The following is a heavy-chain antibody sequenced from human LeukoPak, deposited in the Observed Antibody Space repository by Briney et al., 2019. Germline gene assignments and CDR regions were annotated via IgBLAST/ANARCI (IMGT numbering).Heavy chain of an antibody. V-gene: IGHV4-38-2*01. J-gene: IGHJ3*02. CDR1: GYSISSGYY. D-gene: IGHD1-26*01. CDR3: ARPNSGGYFGAFDI. CDR2: IYHSGST. Sequence: PSETLSLTCAVSGYSISSGYYWGWIRQPPGKGLEWIGSIYHSGSTYYNPSLKSRVTISVDTSKNQFSLKLSSVTAADTAVYYCARPNSGGYFGAFDIWGQGTMVTVSS.